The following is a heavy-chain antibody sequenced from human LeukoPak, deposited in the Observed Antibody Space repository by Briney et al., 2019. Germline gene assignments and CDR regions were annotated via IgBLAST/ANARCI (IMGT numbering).Heavy chain of an antibody. D-gene: IGHD3-16*02. V-gene: IGHV4-34*01. CDR3: ARRGIWGTYRPMYYFDY. J-gene: IGHJ4*02. CDR2: MSHSGYP. Sequence: PSETLSLTCAVYGGSFSGYSWTWIRQPPGKGLEWIGEMSHSGYPNYNPSLKSRVAISVDTSKNQFSLSLNSMTAADTATYYCARRGIWGTYRPMYYFDYWGQGSLVTVSS. CDR1: GGSFSGYS.